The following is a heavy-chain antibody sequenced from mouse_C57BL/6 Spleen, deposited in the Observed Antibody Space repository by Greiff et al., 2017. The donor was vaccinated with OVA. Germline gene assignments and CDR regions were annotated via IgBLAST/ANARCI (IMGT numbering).Heavy chain of an antibody. CDR1: GYTFTDYY. CDR2: INPNNGGT. Sequence: EVQLQQSGPELVKPGASVKISCKASGYTFTDYYMNWVKQSHGKSLEWIGDINPNNGGTSYNQKFKGKATLTVDKSSSTAYMELRSLTSEDSAVYYCASAEYYYGYFDYWGQGTTLTVSS. CDR3: ASAEYYYGYFDY. D-gene: IGHD1-1*01. J-gene: IGHJ2*01. V-gene: IGHV1-26*01.